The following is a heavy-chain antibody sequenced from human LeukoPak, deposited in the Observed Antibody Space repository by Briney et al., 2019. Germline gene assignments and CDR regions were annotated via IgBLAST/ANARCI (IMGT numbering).Heavy chain of an antibody. V-gene: IGHV3-74*01. CDR1: GFTFSNYM. D-gene: IGHD2/OR15-2a*01. CDR2: IKSDGITI. J-gene: IGHJ3*02. CDR3: ARDILSQGPDAFDI. Sequence: GGSLRLSCAASGFTFSNYMMHWVRQAPGKGLVWVSRIKSDGITITYADSVKGRFTISRDNSKNTLYLQMNSLRAEDTAVYYCARDILSQGPDAFDIWGQGTMVTVSS.